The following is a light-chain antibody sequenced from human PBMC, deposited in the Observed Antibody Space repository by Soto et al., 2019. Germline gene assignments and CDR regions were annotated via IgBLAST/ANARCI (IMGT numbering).Light chain of an antibody. V-gene: IGKV3-20*01. Sequence: EIVLTQSPGTLSLSPGERATLSCRASQSVRSSYLAWCQQKPGQAPRLLIYGASSRATGIPDRFSGSGSGTDFTLTISRLEPEDFAVYYCQQYGSSPSWTFGQGTKVEIK. CDR1: QSVRSSY. CDR2: GAS. J-gene: IGKJ1*01. CDR3: QQYGSSPSWT.